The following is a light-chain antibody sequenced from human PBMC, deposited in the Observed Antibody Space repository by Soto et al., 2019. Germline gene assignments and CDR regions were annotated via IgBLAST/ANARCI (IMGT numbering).Light chain of an antibody. CDR1: SSDVATYNL. CDR2: EVT. V-gene: IGLV2-14*02. CDR3: SSYTSSSTLYV. J-gene: IGLJ1*01. Sequence: QSALTQPASVSGSPGQSITISCTGTSSDVATYNLVSWYQQRPGTAPQLIIYEVTKRPSGVSTRFSGSQSGNTASLTISGLQAEDEADYYCSSYTSSSTLYVFGTGTKLTVL.